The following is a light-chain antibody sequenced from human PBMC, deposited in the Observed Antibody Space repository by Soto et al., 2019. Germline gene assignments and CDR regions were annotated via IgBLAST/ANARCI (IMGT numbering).Light chain of an antibody. V-gene: IGKV1-12*02. J-gene: IGKJ1*01. CDR1: QGINSW. CDR3: QQGNGFPWT. CDR2: AAS. Sequence: DIQMTQSPSSVSASVGDRVTITCRASQGINSWLAWYQQKPGKAPNLLIYAASSLQSGVPSRFSGSGSGTDFTLTINRLQAEDSATYYCQQGNGFPWTFGQGTKVEIK.